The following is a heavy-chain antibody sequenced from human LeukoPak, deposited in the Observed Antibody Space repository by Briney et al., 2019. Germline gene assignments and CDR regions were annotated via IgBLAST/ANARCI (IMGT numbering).Heavy chain of an antibody. V-gene: IGHV3-64*01. CDR3: ARRHSSGYYFVDY. CDR1: GFTFSSYA. J-gene: IGHJ4*02. CDR2: ISSNGDST. Sequence: PGGSLRLSCAASGFTFSSYAMHWVRQAPGKGLEYVSAISSNGDSTDHANSVKGRFTTSRDNSKNTLYLQMGSLRAEDMAVYYCARRHSSGYYFVDYWGQGTLVTVSS. D-gene: IGHD3-22*01.